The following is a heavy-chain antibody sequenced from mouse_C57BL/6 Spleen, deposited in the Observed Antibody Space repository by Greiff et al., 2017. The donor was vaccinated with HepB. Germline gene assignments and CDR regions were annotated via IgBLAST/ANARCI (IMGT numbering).Heavy chain of an antibody. Sequence: QVQLQQPGAELVKPGASVKLSCKASGYTFTSYWMHWVKQRPGQGLEWIGMIHPNSGSTNYNEKFKSKATLTVDKSSSTAYMQLSSLTSEDSAVYYCAPNYYGSSYDYAMDYWGQGTSVTVSS. D-gene: IGHD1-1*01. J-gene: IGHJ4*01. V-gene: IGHV1-64*01. CDR1: GYTFTSYW. CDR2: IHPNSGST. CDR3: APNYYGSSYDYAMDY.